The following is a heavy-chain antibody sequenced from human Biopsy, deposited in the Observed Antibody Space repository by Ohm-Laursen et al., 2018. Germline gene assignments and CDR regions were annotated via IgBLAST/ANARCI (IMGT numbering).Heavy chain of an antibody. CDR2: INDSGRT. CDR1: NVSFSSFY. V-gene: IGHV4-34*01. J-gene: IGHJ5*02. D-gene: IGHD3-10*01. Sequence: SDTLSLTCAVYNVSFSSFYWSWIRQPPGRGLEWIGEINDSGRTNYNPSLRSRVTFSVDTSKNQFSLKLSSVTAADTAVYYCARGTNYYGSGRNRHWFDPWGQGTQVTVSS. CDR3: ARGTNYYGSGRNRHWFDP.